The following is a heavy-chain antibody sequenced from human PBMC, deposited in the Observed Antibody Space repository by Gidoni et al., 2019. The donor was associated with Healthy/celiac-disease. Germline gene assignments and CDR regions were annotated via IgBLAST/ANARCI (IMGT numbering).Heavy chain of an antibody. D-gene: IGHD2-2*02. CDR1: GFTFSSYS. Sequence: EVQLVESGGGLVKPGGSLSPSCAASGFTFSSYSTNWVRQAPGKGLEWVSSCSSSSSYIYYADSVKGRFTISRDNAKNSLYLQMNSLRAEDTAVYYCARGGAYCSSTSCYNFDYWGQGTLVTVSS. CDR3: ARGGAYCSSTSCYNFDY. CDR2: CSSSSSYI. J-gene: IGHJ4*02. V-gene: IGHV3-21*01.